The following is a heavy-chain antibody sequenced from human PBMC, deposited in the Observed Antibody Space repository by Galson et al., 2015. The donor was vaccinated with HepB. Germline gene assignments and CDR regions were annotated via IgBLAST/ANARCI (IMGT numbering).Heavy chain of an antibody. J-gene: IGHJ3*02. V-gene: IGHV1-46*03. D-gene: IGHD5-24*01. CDR2: INPSGGST. Sequence: SVKVSCKASGYTFTSYYMHWVRQAPGQGLEWMGIINPSGGSTSYAQKFQGRVTMTRDTSTSTVYMELSSLRSEDTAVYYCASVEMATIGSFDIWGQGTMVTVSS. CDR3: ASVEMATIGSFDI. CDR1: GYTFTSYY.